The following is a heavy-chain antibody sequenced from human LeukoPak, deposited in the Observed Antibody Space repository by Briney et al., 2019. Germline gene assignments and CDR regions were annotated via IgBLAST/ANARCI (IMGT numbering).Heavy chain of an antibody. J-gene: IGHJ4*02. D-gene: IGHD5/OR15-5a*01. CDR3: ARPPLVYNY. V-gene: IGHV3-66*04. CDR2: IYSGGST. CDR1: GFTVSSNY. Sequence: PGGSLRLSCEASGFTVSSNYVSWVRQAPGKGLEWVSVIYSGGSTYYADSVKGRFTISRDNSKNTLYLQMNSLRAEDTAVYYCARPPLVYNYWGQGTLVTVSS.